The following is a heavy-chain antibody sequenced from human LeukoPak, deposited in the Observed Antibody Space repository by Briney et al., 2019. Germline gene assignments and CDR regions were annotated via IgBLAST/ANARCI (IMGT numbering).Heavy chain of an antibody. CDR3: ARRWYPDY. Sequence: GGSLRLSCAASGFTFSSYWMHWVRQAPGKGLVWVLRINSDGSSTSYADSVKGRFTISRDNAKNTLYLQMNSLRAEDTAVYYCARRWYPDYWGQGTLVTVSS. CDR2: INSDGSST. V-gene: IGHV3-74*01. D-gene: IGHD2-15*01. J-gene: IGHJ4*02. CDR1: GFTFSSYW.